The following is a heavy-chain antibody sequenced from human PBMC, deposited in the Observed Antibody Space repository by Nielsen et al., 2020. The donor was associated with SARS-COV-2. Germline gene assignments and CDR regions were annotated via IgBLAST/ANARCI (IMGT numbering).Heavy chain of an antibody. J-gene: IGHJ5*02. D-gene: IGHD2-15*01. Sequence: VRQMPGKGLEWIGEINHSGSTNYNPSLKSRVTISVDTSKNQFSLKLSSVTAADTAVYYCARGLCSGGNCYSRGGRWFDPWGQGTLVTVSS. CDR3: ARGLCSGGNCYSRGGRWFDP. CDR2: INHSGST. V-gene: IGHV4-34*01.